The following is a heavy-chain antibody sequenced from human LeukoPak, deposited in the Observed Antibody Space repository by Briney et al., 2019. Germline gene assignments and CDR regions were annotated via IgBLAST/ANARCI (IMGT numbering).Heavy chain of an antibody. Sequence: GASVEVSCKASGYTFTSYDINWVRQATGQGLEWMGWISAYNGNTNYAQKLQGRVTMTTDTSTSTAYMELRSLRSDDTAVYYCARLSVVPAAKNYYYYYMDVWGKGTTVTVSS. CDR3: ARLSVVPAAKNYYYYYMDV. V-gene: IGHV1-18*01. CDR2: ISAYNGNT. CDR1: GYTFTSYD. J-gene: IGHJ6*03. D-gene: IGHD2-2*01.